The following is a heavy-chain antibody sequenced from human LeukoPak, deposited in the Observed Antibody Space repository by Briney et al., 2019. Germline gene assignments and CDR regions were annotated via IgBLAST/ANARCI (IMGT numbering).Heavy chain of an antibody. J-gene: IGHJ6*02. CDR2: IWYDGSNK. CDR1: GFTFTSYG. D-gene: IGHD6-19*01. V-gene: IGHV3-33*01. CDR3: AREPRRPTVAGHYYYYYGMDV. Sequence: GGSLRLSCAASGFTFTSYGMHWVRQAPGKGLEWVAVIWYDGSNKYYADSEKGRFTISRDNSKNTLYLQMNSLRAEDTAVYYCAREPRRPTVAGHYYYYYGMDVWGQGTTVTVSS.